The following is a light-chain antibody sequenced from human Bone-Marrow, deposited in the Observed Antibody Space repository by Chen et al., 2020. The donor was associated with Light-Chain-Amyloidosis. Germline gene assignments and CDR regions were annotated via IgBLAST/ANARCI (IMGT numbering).Light chain of an antibody. V-gene: IGKV3-20*01. CDR2: GSS. J-gene: IGKJ4*01. CDR1: QTISSNY. Sequence: EIVLTQSPGTLSLSPGEGANLSCRASQTISSNYLTWYQQKFGQAPRLLIYGSSSRATGIPDRFTGSESGTDFTLTINRLEPEEFAMYYCQQYGTSPLTFGGGTKVEIK. CDR3: QQYGTSPLT.